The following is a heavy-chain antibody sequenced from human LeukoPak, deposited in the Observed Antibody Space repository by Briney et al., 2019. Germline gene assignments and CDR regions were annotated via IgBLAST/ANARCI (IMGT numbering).Heavy chain of an antibody. D-gene: IGHD4-17*01. CDR3: ARVAAYGDYGIDAFDI. V-gene: IGHV3-21*01. CDR1: GFTFRSYA. Sequence: PGGSLRLSCTASGFTFRSYAMSWVRQAPGKGLEWVSSISSSSSYIYYADSVKGRFTISRDNAKNSLYLQMNSLRAEDTAVYYCARVAAYGDYGIDAFDIWGQGTMVTVSS. J-gene: IGHJ3*02. CDR2: ISSSSSYI.